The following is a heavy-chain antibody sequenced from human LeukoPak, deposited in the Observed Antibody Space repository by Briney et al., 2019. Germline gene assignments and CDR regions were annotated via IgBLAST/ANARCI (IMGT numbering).Heavy chain of an antibody. D-gene: IGHD1-1*01. CDR1: GGSISTYY. J-gene: IGHJ4*02. Sequence: SETLSLTCTVPGGSISTYYWSWIRQPPGKGLEWIGHIYYSGSTNYNPSRKSRITISVDTSRNQFSLSLSSVTAADTAVYYCARGTVQMGMGERYFDNWGQGTLVTVSP. V-gene: IGHV4-59*01. CDR2: IYYSGST. CDR3: ARGTVQMGMGERYFDN.